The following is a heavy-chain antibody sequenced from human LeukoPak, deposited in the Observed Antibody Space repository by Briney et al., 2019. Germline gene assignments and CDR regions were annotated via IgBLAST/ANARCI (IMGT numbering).Heavy chain of an antibody. Sequence: GGSLRLSCAASGFSNYAMSWVRQAPGRGLEWVSAISDDSGDIYYADSVKGRFTISRDNSKNTLYLRMNSLRAEDTAVYYCAKGDLWYTGDIDYWGQGTLVTVSS. CDR1: GFSNYA. V-gene: IGHV3-23*01. D-gene: IGHD3-10*01. CDR3: AKGDLWYTGDIDY. J-gene: IGHJ4*02. CDR2: ISDDSGDI.